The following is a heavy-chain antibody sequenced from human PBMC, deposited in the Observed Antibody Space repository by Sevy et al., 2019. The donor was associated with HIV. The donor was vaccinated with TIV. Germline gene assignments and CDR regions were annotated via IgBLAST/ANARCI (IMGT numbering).Heavy chain of an antibody. Sequence: SETLSLTCTVSGGSINSYHWNWIQQPPGKGLEWIGYVYYTGGTNYNPSLRNRVTISVDRTKNQFSLKLTSVTAADTAVCYCARRNDFDIWGQGTMVTVSS. V-gene: IGHV4-59*08. CDR1: GGSINSYH. CDR2: VYYTGGT. CDR3: ARRNDFDI. J-gene: IGHJ3*02.